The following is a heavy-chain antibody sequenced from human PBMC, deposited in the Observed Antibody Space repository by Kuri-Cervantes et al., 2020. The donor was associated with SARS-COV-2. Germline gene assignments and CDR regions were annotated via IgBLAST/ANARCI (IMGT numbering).Heavy chain of an antibody. CDR2: IYHSGST. CDR1: GYSISSGYY. D-gene: IGHD6-13*01. V-gene: IGHV4-38-2*02. CDR3: ARHSWAAAGCDY. Sequence: ESLKISCTVPGYSISSGYYWGWIRQPPGKGLEWIGSIYHSGSTYYNPSLKSRATISVDTSKNQFSLKLSSVTAADTAVYYCARHSWAAAGCDYWGQGTLVTVSS. J-gene: IGHJ4*02.